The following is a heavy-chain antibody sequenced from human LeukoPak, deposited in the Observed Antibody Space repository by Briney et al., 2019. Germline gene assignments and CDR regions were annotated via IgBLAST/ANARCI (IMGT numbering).Heavy chain of an antibody. D-gene: IGHD1-7*01. CDR2: INPNSGGT. Sequence: GASVKVSCKASGYTFTGYYMHWVRQAPGQGLEWMGWINPNSGGTNYAQKFQGWVTMTRGTSISTAYMELSRLRSDDTAVYYCARDVPKRNYDGRYYYYYMDVWGKGTTVTVSS. V-gene: IGHV1-2*04. CDR3: ARDVPKRNYDGRYYYYYMDV. CDR1: GYTFTGYY. J-gene: IGHJ6*03.